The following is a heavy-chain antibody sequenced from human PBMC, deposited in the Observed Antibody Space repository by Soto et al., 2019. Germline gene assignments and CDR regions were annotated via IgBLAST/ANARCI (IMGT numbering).Heavy chain of an antibody. V-gene: IGHV1-69*02. CDR2: IIPILGIA. J-gene: IGHJ4*02. CDR1: GGTFSSYT. CDR3: ARVSGPTAPYYFDY. Sequence: SVKVSCKASGGTFSSYTISWVRQAPGQGLEWMGRIIPILGIANYAQKFQGRVTITADKSTSTAYMELSSLRSEDTAVYYCARVSGPTAPYYFDYWGQGTLVTVSS.